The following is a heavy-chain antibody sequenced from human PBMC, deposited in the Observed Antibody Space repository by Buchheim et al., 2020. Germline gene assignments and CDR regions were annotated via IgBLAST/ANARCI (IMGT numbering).Heavy chain of an antibody. D-gene: IGHD3-22*01. CDR2: IRYDGSNK. J-gene: IGHJ4*02. V-gene: IGHV3-30*02. CDR1: GFTFSSYG. Sequence: QVQLVESGGGVVQPGRSLRLSCAASGFTFSSYGMHWVRQAPGKGLEWVAFIRYDGSNKYYADSVKGLFTISRDNSKTTRYLQMNSLRAEDTAVYYCAKDLVIPYYFDYWGQGTL. CDR3: AKDLVIPYYFDY.